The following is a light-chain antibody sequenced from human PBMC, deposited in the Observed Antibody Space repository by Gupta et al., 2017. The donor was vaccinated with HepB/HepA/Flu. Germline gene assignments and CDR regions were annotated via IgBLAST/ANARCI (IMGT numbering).Light chain of an antibody. V-gene: IGLV3-21*04. CDR2: DDS. CDR3: QVWDSSYDAAV. CDR1: NIGTKG. Sequence: SYVLSQPTPVSVAPGTTASITCGGTNIGTKGVDWYQQRPGQAPVVVIYDDSDRPAGIPERFSGSNSGNTATLTISRVEAGDEAEYYCQVWDSSYDAAVFGGGTKLTVL. J-gene: IGLJ2*01.